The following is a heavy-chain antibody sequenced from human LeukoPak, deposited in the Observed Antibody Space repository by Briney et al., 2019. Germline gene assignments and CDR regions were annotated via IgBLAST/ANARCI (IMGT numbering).Heavy chain of an antibody. CDR2: IHNGDSDT. Sequence: GESPKISCKGSGYSFTSYWIGWVPQMPGKGLEWMGIIHNGDSDTGYSPSFQGQVTISAAKPISNAYLQWSSLKASDTAMYYCARQMYGNYYDSSGYATRYNWFDPWGQGPLLPVSS. CDR1: GYSFTSYW. J-gene: IGHJ5*02. CDR3: ARQMYGNYYDSSGYATRYNWFDP. D-gene: IGHD3-22*01. V-gene: IGHV5-51*01.